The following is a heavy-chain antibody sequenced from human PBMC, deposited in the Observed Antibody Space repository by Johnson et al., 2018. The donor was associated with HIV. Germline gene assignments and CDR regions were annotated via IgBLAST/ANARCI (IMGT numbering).Heavy chain of an antibody. D-gene: IGHD6-6*01. CDR3: ASWNIAARPVGAFDI. J-gene: IGHJ3*02. Sequence: EVQLVESGGGVVQPGRSLRLSCAASGFTFITYGMHWVRQAPGKGLEWVANIKQDGSEKYYVDSVKGRFTISRDNSKNTLYLQMNSLRAEDTAVYYCASWNIAARPVGAFDIWGQGTMVTVSS. CDR2: IKQDGSEK. CDR1: GFTFITYG. V-gene: IGHV3-7*03.